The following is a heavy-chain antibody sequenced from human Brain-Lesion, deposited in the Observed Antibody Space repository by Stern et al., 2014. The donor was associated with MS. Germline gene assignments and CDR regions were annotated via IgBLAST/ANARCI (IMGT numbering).Heavy chain of an antibody. CDR2: INRGSDYI. V-gene: IGHV3-21*01. CDR3: ARVETPLADFYYYYGMDV. CDR1: GFTFSSYT. Sequence: EMQLVESGGGLVKPGGSLRLSCAASGFTFSSYTMNWVRQAPGKGLEWVSSINRGSDYIYYADSVKGRFTISRDNAKNSLYLQMNSLRAEDTALYYCARVETPLADFYYYYGMDVWGQGTTVTVS. D-gene: IGHD5-18*01. J-gene: IGHJ6*02.